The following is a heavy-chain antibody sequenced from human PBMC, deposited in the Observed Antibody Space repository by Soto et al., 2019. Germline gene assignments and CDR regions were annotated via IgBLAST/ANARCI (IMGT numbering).Heavy chain of an antibody. CDR2: ISAYNGNT. Sequence: ASVKVSCKASGYTFTSYGISWVRQAPGQGLEWMGWISAYNGNTNYAQKLQGRVTMTTDTSTSTAYMELRSLRSDDTAVYYCARDHGNCSGGSCYSIYDYIWGSYPREAFDIWGQGTMVTVS. CDR3: ARDHGNCSGGSCYSIYDYIWGSYPREAFDI. CDR1: GYTFTSYG. D-gene: IGHD2-15*01. V-gene: IGHV1-18*01. J-gene: IGHJ3*02.